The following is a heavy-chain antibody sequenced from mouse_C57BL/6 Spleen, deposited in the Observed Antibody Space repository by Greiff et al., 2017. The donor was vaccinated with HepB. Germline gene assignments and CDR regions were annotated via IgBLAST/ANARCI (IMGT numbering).Heavy chain of an antibody. J-gene: IGHJ4*01. V-gene: IGHV5-6*01. CDR1: GFTFSSYG. CDR2: ISSGGSYT. CDR3: ARRSKNYAMDY. D-gene: IGHD2-5*01. Sequence: DVHLVESGGDLVKPGGSLKLSCAASGFTFSSYGMSWVRQTPDKRLEWVATISSGGSYTYYPDSVKGRFTISRDNAKNTLYLQMSSLKSEDTAMYYCARRSKNYAMDYWGQGTSVTVSS.